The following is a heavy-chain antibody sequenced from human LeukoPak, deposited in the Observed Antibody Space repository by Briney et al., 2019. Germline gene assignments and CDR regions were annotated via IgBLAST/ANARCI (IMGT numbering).Heavy chain of an antibody. J-gene: IGHJ6*03. Sequence: ETLSLTCTVSGGSISSYYWSWVRQAPGKGLEWVSVIYSGGSTYYADSVKGRFTISRDNSKNTLYLQMNSLRAEDTAVYYCARVRFLEWFEYYMDVWGKGTTVTVSS. CDR3: ARVRFLEWFEYYMDV. V-gene: IGHV3-53*01. CDR1: GGSISSYY. CDR2: IYSGGST. D-gene: IGHD3-3*01.